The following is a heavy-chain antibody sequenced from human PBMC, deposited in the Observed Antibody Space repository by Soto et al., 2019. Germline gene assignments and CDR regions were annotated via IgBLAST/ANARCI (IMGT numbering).Heavy chain of an antibody. V-gene: IGHV1-2*04. J-gene: IGHJ6*02. Sequence: RASVKVSCKASGYSFTDYHIHWVRQAPGQGLEWLGRINPKSGGTSTAQKFQGWVTMTTDTSISTASMELTRLTSDDTAIYYCARGDSTDCSNGVCSFFYNYCMDVWGQGTTVTVSS. CDR2: INPKSGGT. D-gene: IGHD2-8*01. CDR1: GYSFTDYH. CDR3: ARGDSTDCSNGVCSFFYNYCMDV.